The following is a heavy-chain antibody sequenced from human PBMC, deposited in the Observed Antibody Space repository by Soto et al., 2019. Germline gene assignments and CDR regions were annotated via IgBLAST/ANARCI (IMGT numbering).Heavy chain of an antibody. CDR1: GFTFSGYN. J-gene: IGHJ4*02. V-gene: IGHV3-48*01. D-gene: IGHD6-19*01. CDR2: ISSSSSTI. CDR3: ARSSQGLVGGLDY. Sequence: EVQLVESGGGLVQPGGSLRLSCAASGFTFSGYNMNWVRQAPGKGLEWVSYISSSSSTIYYADSVKGRFTISRDNAKNSLYLRMNSLRAEDTAVYYCARSSQGLVGGLDYWGQGTLVTVSS.